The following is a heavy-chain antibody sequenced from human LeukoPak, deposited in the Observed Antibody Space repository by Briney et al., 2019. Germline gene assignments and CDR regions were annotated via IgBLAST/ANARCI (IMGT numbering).Heavy chain of an antibody. J-gene: IGHJ6*02. CDR3: ARDQQYTTYDYYGMDV. D-gene: IGHD2-2*02. V-gene: IGHV1-69*04. Sequence: SVKVSCKASGGTFRSYAISWVRQAPGQGREWMGRSIPTFGIANYAQKFQGRVTITAEKSTSTAYMELSSLRSEDTAVYQWARDQQYTTYDYYGMDVWGQGNTVTVSS. CDR2: SIPTFGIA. CDR1: GGTFRSYA.